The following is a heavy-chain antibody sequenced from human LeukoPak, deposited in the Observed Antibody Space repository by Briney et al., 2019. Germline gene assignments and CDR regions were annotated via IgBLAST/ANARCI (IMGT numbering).Heavy chain of an antibody. J-gene: IGHJ4*02. CDR3: ARKPVAATPDYFDY. CDR2: ISYDGSNK. CDR1: GFTFSYA. V-gene: IGHV3-30-3*01. Sequence: GGSLRLSCAASGFTFSYAMHWVRQAPGKGLEWVAVISYDGSNKYYADSVKGRFTISRDNAKNTLYLQMNSLRAEDTAVYYCARKPVAATPDYFDYWGQGTLVTVSS. D-gene: IGHD2-15*01.